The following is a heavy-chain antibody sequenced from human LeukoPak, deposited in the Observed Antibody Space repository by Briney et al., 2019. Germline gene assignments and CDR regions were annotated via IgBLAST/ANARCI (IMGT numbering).Heavy chain of an antibody. D-gene: IGHD2/OR15-2a*01. Sequence: PGGSLRLSCAASGFIFSTNGMHWVRQAPGKGLEWLAFIRDERSIKYYADSVKGRFTVSRDNSKSTLYLQMNSLKTEDTAVYYCAKDRAILSVLDYWGQGTLVTVSS. J-gene: IGHJ4*02. V-gene: IGHV3-30*02. CDR1: GFIFSTNG. CDR3: AKDRAILSVLDY. CDR2: IRDERSIK.